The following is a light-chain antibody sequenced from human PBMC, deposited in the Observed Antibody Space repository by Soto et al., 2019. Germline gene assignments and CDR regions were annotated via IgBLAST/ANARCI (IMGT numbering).Light chain of an antibody. Sequence: VKTQSALSLPATPGEPASISCRSSQSLLQSNGYNYLDWYLQKPGQSPQLLIYLGSNRASGVPERFSGSGSGTDFTLTISRLEPEDFAVYYCQQYGSSGTFGQGTKVDIK. CDR1: QSLLQSNGYNY. CDR2: LGS. V-gene: IGKV2-28*01. CDR3: QQYGSSGT. J-gene: IGKJ1*01.